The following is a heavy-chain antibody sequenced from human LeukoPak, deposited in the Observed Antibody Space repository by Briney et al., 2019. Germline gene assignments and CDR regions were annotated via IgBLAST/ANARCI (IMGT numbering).Heavy chain of an antibody. J-gene: IGHJ4*02. V-gene: IGHV3-30-3*01. CDR2: ISYDGSNK. Sequence: GGSLRLSCAASGFTFSSYAMHWVRQAPGKGLEWVAVISYDGSNKYYADSVKGRFTISRDNSKNTLYLQMNSLRAEDTAVYYCAKDRTVGATPFDYWGQGTLVTVSS. CDR3: AKDRTVGATPFDY. D-gene: IGHD1-26*01. CDR1: GFTFSSYA.